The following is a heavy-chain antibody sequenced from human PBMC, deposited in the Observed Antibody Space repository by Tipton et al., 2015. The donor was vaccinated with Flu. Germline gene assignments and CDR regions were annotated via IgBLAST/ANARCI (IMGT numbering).Heavy chain of an antibody. D-gene: IGHD3-10*02. CDR3: ARLSFYDVDLKNFYFED. CDR2: IYPSGTT. CDR1: SGSIRSTNYF. V-gene: IGHV4-39*01. J-gene: IGHJ4*02. Sequence: TLSLTCTVSSGSIRSTNYFCAWIRQPPGKRLELIGSIYPSGTTYYNPSLKSRVTISVDTSKNQLSLKLSSVTAADTAMFYCARLSFYDVDLKNFYFEDWGQGTLVTVSS.